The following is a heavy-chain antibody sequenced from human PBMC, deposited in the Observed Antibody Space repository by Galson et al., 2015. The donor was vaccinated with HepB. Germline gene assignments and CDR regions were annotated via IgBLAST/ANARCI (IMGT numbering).Heavy chain of an antibody. Sequence: SLKLSCTASGFNFDDYGMSWVRQAPGKGLEWVSGVNWNGDNIDYADSVKGRFTISRDNSKHSLYLQMNSLRADDTAFYYCARGQGYTYFDDWGQGTLLTVSS. D-gene: IGHD6-13*01. CDR3: ARGQGYTYFDD. J-gene: IGHJ4*02. CDR1: GFNFDDYG. V-gene: IGHV3-20*04. CDR2: VNWNGDNI.